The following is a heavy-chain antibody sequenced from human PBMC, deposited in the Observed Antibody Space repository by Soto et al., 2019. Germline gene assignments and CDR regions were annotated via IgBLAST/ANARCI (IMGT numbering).Heavy chain of an antibody. D-gene: IGHD6-13*01. J-gene: IGHJ6*02. CDR2: INHSGST. CDR1: GGSFSGYY. Sequence: SETLSLTCAVYGGSFSGYYWSWIRQPPGKGLEWIGEINHSGSTNYNPSLKSRVTISVDTSKNQFSLKLSSVTAADTAVYYCARGPRRIAAAGSYYYGIDVWGQGTTVT. V-gene: IGHV4-34*01. CDR3: ARGPRRIAAAGSYYYGIDV.